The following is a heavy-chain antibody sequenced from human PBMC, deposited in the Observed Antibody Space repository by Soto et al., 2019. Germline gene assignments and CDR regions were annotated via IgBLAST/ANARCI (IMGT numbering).Heavy chain of an antibody. CDR3: ASRDPGTSVDY. CDR1: GGSFTSNNW. V-gene: IGHV4-4*02. Sequence: SEILSLTCAVSGGSFTSNNWWTWVRQPPGQGLEWIGEIYRTGSTNYNPSLKSRVTISLDKSENQFSLKVTPLTAADTAVYYCASRDPGTSVDYWGQGTLVTVSS. D-gene: IGHD1-7*01. J-gene: IGHJ4*02. CDR2: IYRTGST.